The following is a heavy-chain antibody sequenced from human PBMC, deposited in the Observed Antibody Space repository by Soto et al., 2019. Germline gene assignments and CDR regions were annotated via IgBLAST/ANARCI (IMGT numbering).Heavy chain of an antibody. D-gene: IGHD3-22*01. CDR3: ARDTRNSNSSGIDY. V-gene: IGHV4-31*03. CDR1: GGSISSGGYY. Sequence: QVQLQESGPGLVKPSQTLSLTCNVSGGSISSGGYYWSWIRQHPGKGLEWIGYIYYSGSTLYNPSLKSRVTISLVTSRKPFPLKLTSVTAADTAVYYCARDTRNSNSSGIDYWGQGTLVTVSS. J-gene: IGHJ4*02. CDR2: IYYSGST.